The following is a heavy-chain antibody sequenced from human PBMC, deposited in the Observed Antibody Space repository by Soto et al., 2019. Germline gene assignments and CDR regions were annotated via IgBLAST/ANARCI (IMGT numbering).Heavy chain of an antibody. V-gene: IGHV1-18*01. Sequence: ASVKVSCKASGYSFSSYGISWVRQAPGQGLEWMGWISVYNGDTNYAQKFQGRVTMTTDTSTSTAYMELRNLRSEDTAVYYCARVQRQLVSYGMDVWGQGTTVTVSS. CDR2: ISVYNGDT. CDR3: ARVQRQLVSYGMDV. J-gene: IGHJ6*02. CDR1: GYSFSSYG. D-gene: IGHD6-13*01.